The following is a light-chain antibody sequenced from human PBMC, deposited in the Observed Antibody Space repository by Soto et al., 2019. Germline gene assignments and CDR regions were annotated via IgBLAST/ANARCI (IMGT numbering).Light chain of an antibody. J-gene: IGLJ3*02. CDR3: QAYDYILTASV. V-gene: IGLV1-40*01. CDR1: TSNLGAGYD. CDR2: GNR. Sequence: QSVLTQPPSVSGAPGQRVTLSCTGNTSNLGAGYDVHWYQQLPGAAPKQVIFGNRNRPSGVPERFSGSKSGTSASLAITGLQAEDEADYYGQAYDYILTASVFGGGTTLTVL.